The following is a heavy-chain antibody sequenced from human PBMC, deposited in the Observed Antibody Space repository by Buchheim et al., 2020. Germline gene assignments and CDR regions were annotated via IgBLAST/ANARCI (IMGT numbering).Heavy chain of an antibody. CDR3: ARTSIQYHFDS. CDR2: IYYSGST. D-gene: IGHD4-11*01. V-gene: IGHV4-61*01. CDR1: GGSVSSGNYY. Sequence: QVQLQESGPRLVKPSETLSVTCTVSGGSVSSGNYYWSWIRQPPGKGLEWIGYIYYSGSTNYSPSLKSRVTISVDTSKDQFSLKLSSVTAADTAVYYCARTSIQYHFDSWGQGTL. J-gene: IGHJ4*02.